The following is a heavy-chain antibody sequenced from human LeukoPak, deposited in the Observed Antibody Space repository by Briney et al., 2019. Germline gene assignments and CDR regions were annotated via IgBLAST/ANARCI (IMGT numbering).Heavy chain of an antibody. V-gene: IGHV3-74*01. CDR3: AKSSYYDSSGYYREYYFDY. CDR2: INNDGSYT. CDR1: GFTFSGYW. J-gene: IGHJ4*02. Sequence: GGSLRLSCAASGFTFSGYWMHWVRQAPGKGLVWVSRINNDGSYTSYADSVKGRFTISRGNSKNTLYLQMNSLRAEDTAVYYCAKSSYYDSSGYYREYYFDYWGQGTLVTVSS. D-gene: IGHD3-22*01.